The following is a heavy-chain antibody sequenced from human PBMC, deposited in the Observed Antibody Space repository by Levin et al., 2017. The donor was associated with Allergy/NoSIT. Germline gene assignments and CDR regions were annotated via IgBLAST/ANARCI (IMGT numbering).Heavy chain of an antibody. D-gene: IGHD4-11*01. CDR1: GFTFDNSW. Sequence: GGSLRLSCAASGFTFDNSWMTWVRQSPGKGLEWVANIKPDGTDKYYAESVKARFTISRDNARSSLFLQMNYLGTDDTAVYFCARDTTVGGEAWGQGTLVTVSS. CDR2: IKPDGTDK. J-gene: IGHJ5*02. CDR3: ARDTTVGGEA. V-gene: IGHV3-7*03.